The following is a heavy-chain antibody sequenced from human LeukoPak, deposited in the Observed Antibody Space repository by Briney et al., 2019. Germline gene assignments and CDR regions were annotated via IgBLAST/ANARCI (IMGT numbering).Heavy chain of an antibody. V-gene: IGHV3-23*01. CDR1: GFTFSSYA. J-gene: IGHJ4*02. D-gene: IGHD3-22*01. Sequence: PGGSLRLSCAASGFTFSSYAMSWVRQAPGKGLEWVSAISGSGGSTYYADSVKGRFTISRDNSKNTLYLQMNSLRAEDTVVYYCAKEPYYYDSSGYSEIDWGQGTLVTVSS. CDR2: ISGSGGST. CDR3: AKEPYYYDSSGYSEID.